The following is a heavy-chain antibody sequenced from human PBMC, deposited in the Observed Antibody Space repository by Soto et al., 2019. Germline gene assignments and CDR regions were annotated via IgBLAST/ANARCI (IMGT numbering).Heavy chain of an antibody. CDR1: GYTFTSYA. Sequence: QVQLVQSGAEVKKPGASVKVSCKASGYTFTSYAMHWVRQAPGQRLEWMGWINAGNSNIKYSQKFQGRITITRDTSASTAYMELSSLRSEATAVYYCARDSGSPWGPGTLVTVSS. J-gene: IGHJ5*02. D-gene: IGHD3-10*01. CDR2: INAGNSNI. CDR3: ARDSGSP. V-gene: IGHV1-3*01.